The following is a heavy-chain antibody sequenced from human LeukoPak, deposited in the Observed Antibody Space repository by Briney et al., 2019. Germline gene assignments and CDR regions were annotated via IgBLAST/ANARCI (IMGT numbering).Heavy chain of an antibody. J-gene: IGHJ4*02. D-gene: IGHD3-22*01. Sequence: PSETLSLTCTVSGGSITDYYWTWIRQPPGRALEWIGYIYYSGSTNYNPSLKSRVTMSAHTSKNQLSLKLSYVTAADTAVYYCARELTYHYDKWGQGILVTVSS. CDR2: IYYSGST. CDR1: GGSITDYY. V-gene: IGHV4-59*01. CDR3: ARELTYHYDK.